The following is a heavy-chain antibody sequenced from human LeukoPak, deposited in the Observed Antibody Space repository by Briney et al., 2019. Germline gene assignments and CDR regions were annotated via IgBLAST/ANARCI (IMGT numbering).Heavy chain of an antibody. CDR2: MNTISVNT. V-gene: IGHV1-8*01. CDR3: ARGYSSSWYSVWYFDY. Sequence: GASVKVSCKASGYTFTSYDINWVRQATGQGLEWIGWMNTISVNTGYAQKFQGRVTITRNTPISTAHMGLSSLRSEATAAYYCARGYSSSWYSVWYFDYWGQGTLVTVSS. J-gene: IGHJ4*02. CDR1: GYTFTSYD. D-gene: IGHD6-13*01.